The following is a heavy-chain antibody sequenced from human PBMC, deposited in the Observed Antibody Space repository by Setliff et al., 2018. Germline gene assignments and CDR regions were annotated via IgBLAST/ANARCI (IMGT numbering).Heavy chain of an antibody. CDR3: ARHPTGFPNWFDV. J-gene: IGHJ5*02. D-gene: IGHD3-9*01. CDR1: GDSMSNYY. Sequence: SETLSLTCTVSGDSMSNYYWNWIRQPPGKGLEWIGYMYYSGNTNYNPSLKSRVTISIDPSKNQFSLKLTSVTAADTAMYYCARHPTGFPNWFDVWGQGTLVTVSS. CDR2: MYYSGNT. V-gene: IGHV4-59*08.